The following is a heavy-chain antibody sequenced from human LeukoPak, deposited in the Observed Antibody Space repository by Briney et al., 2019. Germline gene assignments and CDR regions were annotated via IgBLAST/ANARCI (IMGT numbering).Heavy chain of an antibody. CDR1: GGSISSHY. D-gene: IGHD3-22*01. CDR3: ARWSSAWFDL. Sequence: SETLSLTCTVYGGSISSHYWTWIRQPPGKGLEWIGYIYNSGSTNYNPSLKSRVTMSADTSRNQFSLRLSSVTAADTAVYYCARWSSAWFDLWGQGTLVTVSS. J-gene: IGHJ5*02. V-gene: IGHV4-59*11. CDR2: IYNSGST.